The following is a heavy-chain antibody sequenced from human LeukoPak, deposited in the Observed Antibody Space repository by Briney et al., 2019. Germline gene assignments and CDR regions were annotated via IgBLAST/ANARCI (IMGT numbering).Heavy chain of an antibody. J-gene: IGHJ6*02. Sequence: GGSLRLSCAASGFTFSTYAMTWVRQAPGKGLEWVSVVTAGGHGTYYADSVKGRFTISRDNSKNTLYLQMNSLRAEDTAVYYCARDLIFDFLDADGMDVWGQGTTVTVSS. CDR1: GFTFSTYA. D-gene: IGHD3/OR15-3a*01. CDR2: VTAGGHGT. CDR3: ARDLIFDFLDADGMDV. V-gene: IGHV3-23*01.